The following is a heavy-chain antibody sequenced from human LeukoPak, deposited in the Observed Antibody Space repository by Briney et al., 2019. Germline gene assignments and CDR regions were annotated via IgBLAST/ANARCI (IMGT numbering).Heavy chain of an antibody. J-gene: IGHJ6*02. CDR3: ARSGRYYYDSSGYYFYYYYGMDV. V-gene: IGHV4-59*01. Sequence: PSETLSLTCTVSGGSISTYYWSWIRQPPGKGLEWIAYIHYSGSTNYNPSLRSRVTISVDTSKNQFSLKLSSVTAADTAVYYCARSGRYYYDSSGYYFYYYYGMDVWGQGTTVTVSS. CDR2: IHYSGST. CDR1: GGSISTYY. D-gene: IGHD3-22*01.